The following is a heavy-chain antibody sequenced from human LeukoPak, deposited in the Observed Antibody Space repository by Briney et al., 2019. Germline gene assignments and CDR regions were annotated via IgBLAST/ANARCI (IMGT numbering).Heavy chain of an antibody. CDR3: VTRSYTSGWPT. J-gene: IGHJ5*02. CDR2: INPNSGGA. CDR1: GNTFIGNY. Sequence: GASVKVSCKASGNTFIGNYIHWVRQARGQGLEWMGWINPNSGGAKYAQRFQGRVTMTRDTSVTTAFLDLDRLTSDDTAVYYCVTRSYTSGWPTWGQGTLVTVSS. D-gene: IGHD6-19*01. V-gene: IGHV1-2*02.